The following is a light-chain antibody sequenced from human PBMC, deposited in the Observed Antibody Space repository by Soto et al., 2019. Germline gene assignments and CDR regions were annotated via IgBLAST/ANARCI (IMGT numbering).Light chain of an antibody. CDR1: PSNIGANT. Sequence: QSVVTQPPSASGTPGQSITISCSGSPSNIGANTVYWYQQLPGPAPKLLIFKNDQRPSGVPDRFSGSKSGTSASLAISGLRSDDEAHFFCATWEDSLSVVLFGGGTKLTVL. V-gene: IGLV1-47*01. J-gene: IGLJ2*01. CDR3: ATWEDSLSVVL. CDR2: KND.